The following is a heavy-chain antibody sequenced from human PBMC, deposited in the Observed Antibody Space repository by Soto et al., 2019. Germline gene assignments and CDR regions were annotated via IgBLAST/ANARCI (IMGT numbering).Heavy chain of an antibody. V-gene: IGHV3-48*03. CDR2: ISSSGSDI. D-gene: IGHD2-2*01. Sequence: EVQLVESGGGLVQPGGSLRLSCAASGFTFSSYEMNWVRQAPGKGLEGVSYISSSGSDIYYADSVKGRFTISRDNAKNSLYLQMNSLRAEDTADYYCARGTVVVVPVEILIRVYYGMDVWGQGTTVTVSS. CDR3: ARGTVVVVPVEILIRVYYGMDV. J-gene: IGHJ6*02. CDR1: GFTFSSYE.